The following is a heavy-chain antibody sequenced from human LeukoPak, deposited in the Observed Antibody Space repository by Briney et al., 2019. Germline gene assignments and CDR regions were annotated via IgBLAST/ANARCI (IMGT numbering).Heavy chain of an antibody. CDR3: AKEFTYSGSYEYFDY. CDR2: ISWNSGSI. Sequence: TGGSLRLSCAASGFTFDDYAMHWVRQAPGKGLEWVSGISWNSGSIGYADSVKGRSTISRDNAKNSLYLQMNSLRAEDTALYYCAKEFTYSGSYEYFDYWGQGTLVTVSS. D-gene: IGHD1-26*01. CDR1: GFTFDDYA. V-gene: IGHV3-9*01. J-gene: IGHJ4*02.